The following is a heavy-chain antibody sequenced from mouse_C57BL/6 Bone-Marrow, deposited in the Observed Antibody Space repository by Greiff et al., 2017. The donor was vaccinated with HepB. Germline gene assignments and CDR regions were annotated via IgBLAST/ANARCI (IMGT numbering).Heavy chain of an antibody. Sequence: EVQLVESGPELVKPGASVKIPCKASGYTFTDYNMDWVKQSHGKSLEWIGDINPNNGGTIYNQKFKGKATLTVDKSSSTAYMELRSLTSEDTAVYYCARARRAMDYWGQGTSVTVSS. CDR2: INPNNGGT. V-gene: IGHV1-18*01. CDR1: GYTFTDYN. CDR3: ARARRAMDY. J-gene: IGHJ4*01.